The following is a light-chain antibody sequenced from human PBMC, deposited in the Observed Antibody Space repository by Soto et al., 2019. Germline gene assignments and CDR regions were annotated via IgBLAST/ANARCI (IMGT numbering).Light chain of an antibody. CDR3: EQRSNWPLT. CDR1: QSVSGY. V-gene: IGKV3-11*01. CDR2: DAS. J-gene: IGKJ4*01. Sequence: EIVLTQSPATLSLSPGERATLSCRASQSVSGYLAWYQQKPGQAPRLLIYDASNRATGIPARFSGRGSGTDFTLTISRLEPDEYAVYYCEQRSNWPLTFGGGIKVTI.